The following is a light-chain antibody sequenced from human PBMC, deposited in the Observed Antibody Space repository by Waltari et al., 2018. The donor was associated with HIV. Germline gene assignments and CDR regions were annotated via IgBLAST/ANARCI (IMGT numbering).Light chain of an antibody. CDR1: RASIQTNT. Sequence: QSLLTQAPSAPGSPGQRVTVPCSGSRASIQTNTLNSYPQLPGTGPKLLIYSSNQRPSGVPSRFAGSKSGTSASLAIIGLQSDDESDYYCAAWDESLNRHVFGGGTKLNVL. CDR3: AAWDESLNRHV. CDR2: SSN. J-gene: IGLJ2*01. V-gene: IGLV1-44*01.